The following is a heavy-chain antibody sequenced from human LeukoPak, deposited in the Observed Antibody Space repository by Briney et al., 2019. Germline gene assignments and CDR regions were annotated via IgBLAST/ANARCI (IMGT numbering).Heavy chain of an antibody. CDR1: GGSISSGSYY. Sequence: SETLSLTCTASGGSISSGSYYWSWIRQPAGKGLEWIGRIYTSGSTNYNPSLKSRVTISVDTSKNQFSLKLSSVTAADTAVYYCARGDYDFWSGYPISYYYYYMDVWGKGTTVTVSS. V-gene: IGHV4-61*02. D-gene: IGHD3-3*01. CDR2: IYTSGST. J-gene: IGHJ6*03. CDR3: ARGDYDFWSGYPISYYYYYMDV.